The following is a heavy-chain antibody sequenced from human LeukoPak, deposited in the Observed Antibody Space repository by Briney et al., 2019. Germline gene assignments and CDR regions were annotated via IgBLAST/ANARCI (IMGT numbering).Heavy chain of an antibody. V-gene: IGHV3-48*03. D-gene: IGHD3-22*01. CDR2: ISSSGSTI. J-gene: IGHJ4*02. Sequence: GGSLRLSCAASGFTFSSYKMNWVRQAPGKGLEWVSYISSSGSTIYYADSVKGRFTISRDNAKNSLYLQMNSLRAEDTAVYYCARDGSFYDSSPGDFDYWGQGTLVTVSS. CDR3: ARDGSFYDSSPGDFDY. CDR1: GFTFSSYK.